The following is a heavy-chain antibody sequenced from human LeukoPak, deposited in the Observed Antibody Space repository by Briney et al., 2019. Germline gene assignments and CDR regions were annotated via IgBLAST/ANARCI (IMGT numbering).Heavy chain of an antibody. Sequence: PGGSLRLSCAASGFTFSEYAMHWVRQAPGKGLEWVAVISYDGRQKYYGDSVKGRFTISRDNPKNTLYLQMNSLRAEDTAVYYCARGFVIMAPLFDYWGQGTLVTVSS. J-gene: IGHJ4*02. V-gene: IGHV3-30-3*01. CDR2: ISYDGRQK. D-gene: IGHD2/OR15-2a*01. CDR3: ARGFVIMAPLFDY. CDR1: GFTFSEYA.